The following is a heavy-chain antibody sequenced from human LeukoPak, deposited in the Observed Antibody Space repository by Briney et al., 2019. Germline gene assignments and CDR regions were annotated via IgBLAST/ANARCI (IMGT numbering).Heavy chain of an antibody. J-gene: IGHJ4*02. V-gene: IGHV4-61*01. CDR3: ARADSGSYGPVDY. CDR1: GYSVSSDYF. D-gene: IGHD1-26*01. Sequence: SETLSLTCAVSGYSVSSDYFWGWIRQPPGKGLEWIGYIYYSGSTNYNPSLKSRVTISVDTSKNQFSLKLSSVTAADTAVYFCARADSGSYGPVDYWGQGTLVTVSS. CDR2: IYYSGST.